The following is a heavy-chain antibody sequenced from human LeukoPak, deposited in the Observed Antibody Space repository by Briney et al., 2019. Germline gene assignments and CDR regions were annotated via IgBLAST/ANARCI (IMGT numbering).Heavy chain of an antibody. J-gene: IGHJ4*02. D-gene: IGHD5-12*01. V-gene: IGHV4-34*01. CDR2: INHSGST. Sequence: PSETLSLTCAVYGGSFSVYYWSWIRQPPGKGLEWIGEINHSGSTNYNPSLKSRVTISVDTSKNQFSLKLSSVTAADTAVYYCARLGWLRNFDYWGQGTLVTVSS. CDR3: ARLGWLRNFDY. CDR1: GGSFSVYY.